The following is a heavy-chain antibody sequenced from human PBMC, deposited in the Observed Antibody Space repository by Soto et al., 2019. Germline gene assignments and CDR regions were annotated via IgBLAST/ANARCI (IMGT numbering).Heavy chain of an antibody. CDR3: ASRWGATFYF. J-gene: IGHJ4*02. D-gene: IGHD3-16*01. CDR2: IYYSGST. CDR1: GGSISSYY. Sequence: QVQLQESGPGLVKPSETLSLTCTVSGGSISSYYWSWIRQPPGKGLEWIGYIYYSGSTNYNPSLQTRVPISVAPPKNPFSLKLSSATATDTAVYYSASRWGATFYFWGQGTLVTVSS. V-gene: IGHV4-59*08.